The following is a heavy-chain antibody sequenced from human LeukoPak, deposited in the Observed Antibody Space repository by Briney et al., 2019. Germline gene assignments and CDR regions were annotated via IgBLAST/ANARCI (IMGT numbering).Heavy chain of an antibody. D-gene: IGHD6-6*01. V-gene: IGHV3-30*04. CDR1: GFTFSSYA. CDR2: ISYDGSNK. Sequence: GGSLRLSCAASGFTFSSYAMHWVRQAPGKGLEWVAVISYDGSNKYYADSVKGRFTISRDNSRNTLYPQMNSLRAEDTAVYYCARRFSSSTLDYWGQGTLVTVSS. J-gene: IGHJ4*02. CDR3: ARRFSSSTLDY.